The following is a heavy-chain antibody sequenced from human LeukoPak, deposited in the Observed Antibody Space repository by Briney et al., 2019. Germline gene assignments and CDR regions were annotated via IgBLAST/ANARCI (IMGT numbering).Heavy chain of an antibody. D-gene: IGHD6-19*01. V-gene: IGHV4-38-2*01. Sequence: PSETLSLTCAVSGYSINSGYYWGWIRQPPGKGLESIGSIYHSGTTYYNPSLKSRVTISVDTSNNHFSLKLSSVTAADTAVYYCARGGYSSGWYLFFGLWGRGTLVTVSS. CDR2: IYHSGTT. J-gene: IGHJ2*01. CDR1: GYSINSGYY. CDR3: ARGGYSSGWYLFFGL.